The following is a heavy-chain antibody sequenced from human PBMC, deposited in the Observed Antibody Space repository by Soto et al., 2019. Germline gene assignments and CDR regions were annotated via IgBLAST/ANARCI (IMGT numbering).Heavy chain of an antibody. CDR3: ARALWLQFDYFDY. CDR2: IIPILGIA. J-gene: IGHJ4*02. V-gene: IGHV1-69*02. CDR1: GGTFSSYT. D-gene: IGHD5-12*01. Sequence: ASLKVSCKASGGTFSSYTISWVRQAPGQGLEWMGRIIPILGIANYAQKFQGRVTITAGKSTSTAYMELSSLRSEDTAVYYCARALWLQFDYFDYWGQGTLVTVSS.